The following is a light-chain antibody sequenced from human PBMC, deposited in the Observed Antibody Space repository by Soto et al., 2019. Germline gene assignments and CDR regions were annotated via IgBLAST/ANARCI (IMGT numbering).Light chain of an antibody. Sequence: QSALTQPRSVSGSPGQSVTITCAGTSSDVGAYNYVSWYQQHPGKAPKLMLYAVTKRPSGVSDRFSGSKSGNTASLTISGLQADDEADYYCCSYAGRFTWVFGGGTKLTVL. V-gene: IGLV2-11*01. CDR1: SSDVGAYNY. J-gene: IGLJ3*02. CDR3: CSYAGRFTWV. CDR2: AVT.